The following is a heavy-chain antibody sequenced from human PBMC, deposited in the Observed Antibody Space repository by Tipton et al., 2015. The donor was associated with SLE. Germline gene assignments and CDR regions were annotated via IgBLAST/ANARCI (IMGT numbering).Heavy chain of an antibody. CDR2: IRYDGSNK. CDR3: GKGGSGIGWLEY. D-gene: IGHD3-10*01. Sequence: SLRLSCAASGFTFSSYGMHWVRQAPGKGLEWVAFIRYDGSNKYYADSVKGRFTISRDNSKNTLYLQMNSLRPEDTAVYFCGKGGSGIGWLEYWGQGTPVTVSS. CDR1: GFTFSSYG. V-gene: IGHV3-30*02. J-gene: IGHJ4*02.